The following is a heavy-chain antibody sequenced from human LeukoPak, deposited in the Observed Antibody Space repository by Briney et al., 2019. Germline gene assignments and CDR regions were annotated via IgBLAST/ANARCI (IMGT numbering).Heavy chain of an antibody. CDR1: GGSISSYY. J-gene: IGHJ5*02. D-gene: IGHD5-12*01. V-gene: IGHV4-59*12. CDR3: ARDLGYSGFDWAP. CDR2: IYYSGST. Sequence: TSETLSLTCTVSGGSISSYYWSWIRQPPGKGLEWIGYIYYSGSTNYNPSLKSRVTISVDTSKNQFSLKLSSVTAADTAVYYCARDLGYSGFDWAPWGQGTLVTVSS.